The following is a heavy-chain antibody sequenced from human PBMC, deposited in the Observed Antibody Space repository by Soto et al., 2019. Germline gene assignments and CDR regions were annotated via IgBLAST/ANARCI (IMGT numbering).Heavy chain of an antibody. CDR3: ARGTVTSGRWFGP. Sequence: QVHLVQSGTEVKEPGASVKVSCKASASTFTGYTINWVRQAPGQGLEWMGWISTFNGNTKYAGNFEGRVTMTTNTSTTTAYMELTXXXXXXXXVYFCARGTVTSGRWFGPWGQGTLVSVSS. J-gene: IGHJ5*02. V-gene: IGHV1-18*04. CDR2: ISTFNGNT. D-gene: IGHD4-17*01. CDR1: ASTFTGYT.